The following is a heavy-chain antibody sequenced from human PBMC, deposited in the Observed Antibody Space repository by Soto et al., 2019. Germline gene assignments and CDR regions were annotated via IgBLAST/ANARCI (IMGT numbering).Heavy chain of an antibody. D-gene: IGHD6-13*01. J-gene: IGHJ6*02. CDR3: ARDRDSSSRVLGTYYYGMDV. Sequence: PSETLSLTCTVSGGSISSGDYYWSWIRQPPGKGLEWIGYIYYSGSTYYNPSLKSRVTISVDTSKYQFSLKLSSVTAADTAVYYCARDRDSSSRVLGTYYYGMDVWGQGTTVTVSS. V-gene: IGHV4-30-4*01. CDR1: GGSISSGDYY. CDR2: IYYSGST.